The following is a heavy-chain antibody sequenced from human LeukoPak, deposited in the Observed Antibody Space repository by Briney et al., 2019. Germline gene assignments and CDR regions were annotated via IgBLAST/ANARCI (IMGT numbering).Heavy chain of an antibody. V-gene: IGHV4-39*02. Sequence: TLSLTCTVSGDSISRSTYYWAWIRQPPGKGLEWIGSVYYGRSPYFNPSLESRATISVDTSKNHFSLKMSSVTAADTAVYYCARSSGTGTFSYWGQGTLVTVSS. CDR3: ARSSGTGTFSY. D-gene: IGHD6-25*01. CDR1: GDSISRSTYY. CDR2: VYYGRSP. J-gene: IGHJ4*02.